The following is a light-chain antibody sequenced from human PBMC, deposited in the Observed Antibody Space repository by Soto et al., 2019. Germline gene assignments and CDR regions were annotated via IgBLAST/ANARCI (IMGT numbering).Light chain of an antibody. J-gene: IGKJ1*01. CDR1: QTITTH. CDR3: HQTYKSHWT. V-gene: IGKV1-39*01. CDR2: VAS. Sequence: IQMTQSPSSLSASVGERVTITCWASQTITTHVDWYQQKPGDAPRLMIYVASSLQRGVPSRFRGSGSGTDFTLTIRSLQPEDFATYWCHQTYKSHWTLCQGTKGDI.